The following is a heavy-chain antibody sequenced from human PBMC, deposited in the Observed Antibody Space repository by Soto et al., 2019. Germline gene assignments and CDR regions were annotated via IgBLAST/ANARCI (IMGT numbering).Heavy chain of an antibody. D-gene: IGHD2-8*01. J-gene: IGHJ4*02. V-gene: IGHV2-5*01. Sequence: QITLKESGHTLVKPTQTLTLTCTFSGFSLSTSGLGVGWIRQPPVKTLEWLALIYSNDDQRYSPSLKNRLTITRDTPKKQVVPTVTNMDPVDTASYYCARRDTNPPGPYFDSWGQGTLVTVAS. CDR3: ARRDTNPPGPYFDS. CDR2: IYSNDDQ. CDR1: GFSLSTSGLG.